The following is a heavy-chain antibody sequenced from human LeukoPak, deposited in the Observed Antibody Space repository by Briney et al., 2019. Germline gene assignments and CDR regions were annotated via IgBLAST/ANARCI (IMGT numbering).Heavy chain of an antibody. CDR3: ARMFFDFWSHPGSDLFDM. D-gene: IGHD3-3*01. J-gene: IGHJ3*02. CDR2: MFWSGTA. CDR1: GFSINSSDFY. V-gene: IGHV4-39*01. Sequence: SETLSLTCSVSGFSINSSDFYWAWIRQPPGKGLEWVGTMFWSGTAYYNPPLESRVTISVDTSKNQFSLKVRSVTAADTAVYYCARMFFDFWSHPGSDLFDMWGQGTMVTVSS.